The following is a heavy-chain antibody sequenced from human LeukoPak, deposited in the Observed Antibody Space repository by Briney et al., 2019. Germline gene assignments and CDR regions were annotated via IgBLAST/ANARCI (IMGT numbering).Heavy chain of an antibody. Sequence: GGSLRLSCTASGFSVSTDHMSWVRQAPGKGLEWVSIIYNDVNTYYADTVKGRFTISRDNSKNTVDLLLNSLRAEDTAVYYCARVWELSYDYWGQGTLVTVSS. CDR1: GFSVSTDH. CDR3: ARVWELSYDY. D-gene: IGHD3-16*02. J-gene: IGHJ4*02. V-gene: IGHV3-53*01. CDR2: IYNDVNT.